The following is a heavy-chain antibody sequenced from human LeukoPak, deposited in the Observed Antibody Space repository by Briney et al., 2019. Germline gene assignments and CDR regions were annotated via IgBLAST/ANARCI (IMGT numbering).Heavy chain of an antibody. D-gene: IGHD3-22*01. CDR3: ARDRPGDQNYYPLDY. CDR2: MYHSGST. CDR1: GYSISSGYY. Sequence: PSETLSLTCAVSGYSISSGYYWGWIRQPPRKGLEWIGTMYHSGSTYYNPSLKSRVTISVNTSKNQFSLKLSSVSAADTAVYYCARDRPGDQNYYPLDYWGQGTLVTVSS. J-gene: IGHJ4*02. V-gene: IGHV4-38-2*02.